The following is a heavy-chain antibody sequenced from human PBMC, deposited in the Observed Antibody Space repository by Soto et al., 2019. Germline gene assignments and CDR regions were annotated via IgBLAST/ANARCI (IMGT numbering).Heavy chain of an antibody. CDR1: GFTFSNAW. J-gene: IGHJ4*02. CDR3: TTDWAPYYYDSSGYKGY. V-gene: IGHV3-15*01. D-gene: IGHD3-22*01. Sequence: PGGSLRLSCAASGFTFSNAWMSWVRQAPGKGLEWVGRIKSKTDGGTTDYAAPVKGRFTISRDDSKNTLYLQMNSLKTEDTAVCYCTTDWAPYYYDSSGYKGYWGQGTLVTVSS. CDR2: IKSKTDGGTT.